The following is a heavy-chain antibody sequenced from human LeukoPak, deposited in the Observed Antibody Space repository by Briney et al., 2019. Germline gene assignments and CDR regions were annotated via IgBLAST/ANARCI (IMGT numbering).Heavy chain of an antibody. Sequence: SETLSLTCAVYGGSFSGYYWSWIRQPPGKGLDWIGEINHSGSTNYNPSLKSRVTISVDTSKNQFSLKLSSVTAADTAVYYCARDQLYYYDSSGTFDYWGQGTLVTVSS. CDR3: ARDQLYYYDSSGTFDY. D-gene: IGHD3-22*01. CDR1: GGSFSGYY. V-gene: IGHV4-34*01. CDR2: INHSGST. J-gene: IGHJ4*02.